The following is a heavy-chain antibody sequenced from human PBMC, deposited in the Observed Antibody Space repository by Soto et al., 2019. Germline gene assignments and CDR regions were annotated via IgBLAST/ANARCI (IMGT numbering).Heavy chain of an antibody. CDR1: GYTFTSYY. CDR2: INHSGGST. V-gene: IGHV1-46*03. Sequence: ASVKGSCKASGYTFTSYYMHWLRQAPGQGLEWMGIINHSGGSTSYAQKFQGRVTMTRDTSTSTVYMELSSLRSEDTAVYYCARRLQSERVVISHDAFDIWGQGTMVTVSS. J-gene: IGHJ3*02. D-gene: IGHD3-3*01. CDR3: ARRLQSERVVISHDAFDI.